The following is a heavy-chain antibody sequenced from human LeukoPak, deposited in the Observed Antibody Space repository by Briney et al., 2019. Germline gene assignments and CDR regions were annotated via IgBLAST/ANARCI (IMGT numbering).Heavy chain of an antibody. CDR1: GFTFSSYA. J-gene: IGHJ3*02. CDR2: ISGSGGST. D-gene: IGHD6-13*01. Sequence: PGGSLRLSCAASGFTFSSYAMSWVRQAPGKGLEWVSAISGSGGSTYYADSVKGRFTISRDNSKNTLYLQMNSLRAEDTAVYYCAKDRGRGDYTKSWYIFDAFDIWGQGTMVTVSS. V-gene: IGHV3-23*01. CDR3: AKDRGRGDYTKSWYIFDAFDI.